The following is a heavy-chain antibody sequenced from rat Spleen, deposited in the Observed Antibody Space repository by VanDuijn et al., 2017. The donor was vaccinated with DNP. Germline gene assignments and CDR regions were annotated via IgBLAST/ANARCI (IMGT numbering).Heavy chain of an antibody. V-gene: IGHV5-25*01. J-gene: IGHJ4*01. CDR3: TRINYGGYYYVMDA. CDR2: ISTGGDDT. Sequence: EVQLVESDGGLVQPGRSLKLSCAASGFTFSDYYMAWVRQAPTKGLEWVASISTGGDDTYYRDSVKGRFTISRDNAKSSLYLQMNSLRSEDTATYYCTRINYGGYYYVMDAWGQGTSVTVSS. CDR1: GFTFSDYY. D-gene: IGHD1-11*01.